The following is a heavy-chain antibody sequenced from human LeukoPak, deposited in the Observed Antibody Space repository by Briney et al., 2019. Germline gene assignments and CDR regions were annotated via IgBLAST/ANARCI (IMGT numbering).Heavy chain of an antibody. D-gene: IGHD3-16*02. Sequence: GGSLRLSCAASGFTFDDYDMHWVRQAPGKGLEWVSGISWNSGSIGYADSVKGRFTISRDNTNNSLYLQMISLRAEDTALYYCAKDRYDYVWGSYRLFEYWGQGTLVTVAS. J-gene: IGHJ4*02. CDR3: AKDRYDYVWGSYRLFEY. V-gene: IGHV3-9*01. CDR2: ISWNSGSI. CDR1: GFTFDDYD.